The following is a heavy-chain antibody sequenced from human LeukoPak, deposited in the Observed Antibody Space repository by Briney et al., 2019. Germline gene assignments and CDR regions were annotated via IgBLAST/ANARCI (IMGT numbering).Heavy chain of an antibody. D-gene: IGHD6-13*01. V-gene: IGHV1-8*01. CDR3: ARDQLRLYSSSWYYYYGMDV. CDR1: GYTFTSYD. Sequence: ASVKVSCKASGYTFTSYDINWVRQATGQGLEWMGWMNPNSGNTGYAQKFQGWVTMTRDTSISTAYMELSRLRSDDTAVYYCARDQLRLYSSSWYYYYGMDVWGQGTTVTVSS. J-gene: IGHJ6*02. CDR2: MNPNSGNT.